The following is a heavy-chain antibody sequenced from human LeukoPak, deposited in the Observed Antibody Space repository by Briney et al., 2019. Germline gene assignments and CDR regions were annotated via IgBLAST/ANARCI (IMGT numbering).Heavy chain of an antibody. Sequence: GESLKISCKGSGYSFPGYWIAWVRQMPGKGLEWMAIIYPDDPNTRYSPSFQGQVTISADKSISTAYLQWSSLKASDTAMYYCARFSGPTLLHNWFDPWGQGTLVTVSS. D-gene: IGHD3-10*01. V-gene: IGHV5-51*01. CDR1: GYSFPGYW. J-gene: IGHJ5*02. CDR3: ARFSGPTLLHNWFDP. CDR2: IYPDDPNT.